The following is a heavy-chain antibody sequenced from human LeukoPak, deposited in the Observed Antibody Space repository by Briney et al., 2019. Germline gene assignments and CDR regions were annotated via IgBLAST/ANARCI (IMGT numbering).Heavy chain of an antibody. CDR2: IYYSGST. D-gene: IGHD6-13*01. J-gene: IGHJ4*02. CDR3: ARRGIGVRAAAGTKGFDY. CDR1: GGSISSSSYY. Sequence: SETLSLTCTVSGGSISSSSYYWGWIRQPPGKGLEWIGSIYYSGSTYYNPSLKSRVTIPVDTSKNQFSLKLSSVTAADTAVYYCARRGIGVRAAAGTKGFDYWGQGTLVTVSS. V-gene: IGHV4-39*07.